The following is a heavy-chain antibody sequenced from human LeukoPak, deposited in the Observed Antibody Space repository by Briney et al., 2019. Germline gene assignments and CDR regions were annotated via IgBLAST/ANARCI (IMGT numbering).Heavy chain of an antibody. CDR1: GFTFSSYS. CDR3: ARDNIAAAGTLSDY. V-gene: IGHV3-48*02. D-gene: IGHD6-13*01. Sequence: GGSLRLPCAASGFTFSSYSMNWVRQAPGKGLEWVSYISSSSSTIYYADSVKGRFTISRDNAKNSLYLQMNSLRDEDTAVYYCARDNIAAAGTLSDYWGQGTLVTVSS. J-gene: IGHJ4*02. CDR2: ISSSSSTI.